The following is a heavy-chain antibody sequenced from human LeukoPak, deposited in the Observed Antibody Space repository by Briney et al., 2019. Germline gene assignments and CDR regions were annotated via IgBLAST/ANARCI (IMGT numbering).Heavy chain of an antibody. Sequence: SETLSLTCTVSGGSISSYYWSWIRQPPGKGLEWIGYIYYSGSTNYNPSLTSRVTISVDTSKNQFSLKLSSVTAADTAVYYCARGEVYRSYYYYGMDVWGQGTTVIVSS. CDR2: IYYSGST. CDR3: ARGEVYRSYYYYGMDV. J-gene: IGHJ6*02. CDR1: GGSISSYY. D-gene: IGHD1-14*01. V-gene: IGHV4-59*01.